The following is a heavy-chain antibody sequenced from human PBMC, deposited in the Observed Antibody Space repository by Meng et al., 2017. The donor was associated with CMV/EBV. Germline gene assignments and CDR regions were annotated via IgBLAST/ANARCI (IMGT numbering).Heavy chain of an antibody. CDR3: ARAGGMYVGGSGIDYFDY. D-gene: IGHD3-10*01. CDR1: GFTFSDYY. CDR2: ISSSGSTI. V-gene: IGHV3-11*04. Sequence: GESLKISCAASGFTFSDYYMSWIRQAPGKGLEWVSYISSSGSTIYYADSVKGRFTISRDNAKNSLYLQMNSLRAEHTAVYYCARAGGMYVGGSGIDYFDYWGQGTLVTVSS. J-gene: IGHJ4*02.